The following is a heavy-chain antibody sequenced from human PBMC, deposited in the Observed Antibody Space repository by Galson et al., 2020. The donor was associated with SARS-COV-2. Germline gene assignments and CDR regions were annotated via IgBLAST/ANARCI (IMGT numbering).Heavy chain of an antibody. D-gene: IGHD3-10*01. CDR2: IYHRGNS. V-gene: IGHV4-4*02. CDR1: GDSISSNYW. Sequence: SATLSLTCAVSGDSISSNYWWNWVRQPPGKGLEWIGKIYHRGNSIHNPSLESQVTISIDKSRNQFSLKLNSVTAAYTAVSYCARSDTLQSSLPIDLCAPGTLVTVSS. CDR3: ARSDTLQSSLPIDL. J-gene: IGHJ5*02.